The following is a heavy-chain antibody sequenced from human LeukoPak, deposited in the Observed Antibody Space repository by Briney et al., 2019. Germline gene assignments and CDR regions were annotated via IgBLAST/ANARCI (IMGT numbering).Heavy chain of an antibody. Sequence: GGSLRLSCAASGLTFSTYAFHWVRQAPGKGLEWLAFIRYDGSNEYYADPVKGRFTISRDNSEDTLYLQMNSLRGDDTAVYYCAKDRNDGDFFDCWGQGTLVTVSS. CDR1: GLTFSTYA. D-gene: IGHD1-1*01. CDR2: IRYDGSNE. V-gene: IGHV3-30*02. CDR3: AKDRNDGDFFDC. J-gene: IGHJ4*02.